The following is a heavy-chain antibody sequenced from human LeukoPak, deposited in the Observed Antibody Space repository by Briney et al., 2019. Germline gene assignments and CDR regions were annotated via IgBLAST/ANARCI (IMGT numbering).Heavy chain of an antibody. CDR2: IYYSGST. V-gene: IGHV4-59*12. Sequence: SETLSLTCTVSGGSISSYYWSWIRQPPGKGLEWIGYIYYSGSTYYNPSLKSRVTISVDTSKYHFSLKLSSVTAADTAVYYCARAYYYDRSGYHYWGQGTLVTVSS. J-gene: IGHJ4*02. CDR3: ARAYYYDRSGYHY. D-gene: IGHD3-22*01. CDR1: GGSISSYY.